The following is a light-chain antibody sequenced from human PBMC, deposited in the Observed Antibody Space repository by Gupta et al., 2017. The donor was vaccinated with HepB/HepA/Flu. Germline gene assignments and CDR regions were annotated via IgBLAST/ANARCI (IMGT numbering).Light chain of an antibody. J-gene: IGLJ1*01. CDR1: SSDVGGYNY. Sequence: QSALTQPASVSGSPGQSITISRPGTSSDVGGYNYVSWYQQHPGKAPKLMIYDVSNRPSGVSNRFSGSKSGNTASLTISGLQAEDEADYYCSSYTSSSTPLNVFGTGTKVTVL. V-gene: IGLV2-14*01. CDR2: DVS. CDR3: SSYTSSSTPLNV.